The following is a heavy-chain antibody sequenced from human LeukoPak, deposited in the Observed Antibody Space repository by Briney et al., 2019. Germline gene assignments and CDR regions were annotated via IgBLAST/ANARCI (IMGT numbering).Heavy chain of an antibody. CDR2: IYYNGST. J-gene: IGHJ3*02. V-gene: IGHV4-39*01. CDR3: ASYTYYYDSSGYGDAFDI. Sequence: WETLSLTCTVSGGSFTSSIYYWGWIRQPPGKGLEWIGSIYYNGSTYYNPSLKSRVTISVDTSKNQFSLKLSSVTAADTAVYYCASYTYYYDSSGYGDAFDIWGQGTMVTVSS. D-gene: IGHD3-22*01. CDR1: GGSFTSSIYY.